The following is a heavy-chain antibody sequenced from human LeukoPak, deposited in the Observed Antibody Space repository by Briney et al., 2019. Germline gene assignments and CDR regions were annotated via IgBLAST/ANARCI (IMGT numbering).Heavy chain of an antibody. Sequence: ASVKVSCKASGYTFTNYYMHWVRQAPGQGLEWMGIINPSRGSTSYAQKFHGRVTMTRDTSTSTVYMELSSLRSEGTAVYYCARGGTTMVTGGLDYWGQGTPVTVSS. V-gene: IGHV1-46*03. J-gene: IGHJ4*02. CDR1: GYTFTNYY. CDR3: ARGGTTMVTGGLDY. D-gene: IGHD5-18*01. CDR2: INPSRGST.